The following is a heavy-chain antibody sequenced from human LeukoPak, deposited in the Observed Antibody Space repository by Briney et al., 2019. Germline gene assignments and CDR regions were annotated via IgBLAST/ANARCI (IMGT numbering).Heavy chain of an antibody. Sequence: SETLSLICTVSGGSISSYYWSWIGQPPGKGLEWIGYIYYSGRTNYNPSLKSRVTISVDTSKNQFSLKLSSVTAADPAVYYCASYAAGLFDYWGQGTLVTVSS. J-gene: IGHJ4*02. D-gene: IGHD3-16*01. CDR2: IYYSGRT. CDR3: ASYAAGLFDY. CDR1: GGSISSYY. V-gene: IGHV4-59*01.